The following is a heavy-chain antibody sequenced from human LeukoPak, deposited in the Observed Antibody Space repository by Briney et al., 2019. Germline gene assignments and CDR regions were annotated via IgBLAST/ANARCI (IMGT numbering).Heavy chain of an antibody. D-gene: IGHD2-8*02. CDR3: VRVRTGSISDH. CDR2: ISYSGTA. V-gene: IGHV4-39*07. CDR1: GGSINTSPYY. J-gene: IGHJ4*02. Sequence: SETLSLTCTVSGGSINTSPYYWGWVRQPPEKGLEWLGSISYSGTAYYNPSLRRRVTVSRDTSKNQFSLNLNSVTAADTAVYYCVRVRTGSISDHWGQGILVIVSS.